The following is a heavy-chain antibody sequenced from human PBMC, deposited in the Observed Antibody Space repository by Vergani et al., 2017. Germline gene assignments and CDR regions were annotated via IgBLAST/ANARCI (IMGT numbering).Heavy chain of an antibody. CDR3: AREDSGSYYNYFDY. CDR2: INAGNGNT. CDR1: GYTFTSYA. D-gene: IGHD1-26*01. V-gene: IGHV1-3*01. J-gene: IGHJ4*02. Sequence: QVQLVQSGAEVKKPGASVKVSCKASGYTFTSYAMHWVRQAPGQRLEWMGWINAGNGNTKYSQKFQGRVTITRDTSASTAYVELSSLRSEDTAVYYCAREDSGSYYNYFDYWGQGTLVTVSS.